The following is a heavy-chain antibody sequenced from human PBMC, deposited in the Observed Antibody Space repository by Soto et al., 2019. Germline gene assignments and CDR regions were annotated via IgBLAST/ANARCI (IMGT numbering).Heavy chain of an antibody. J-gene: IGHJ6*02. CDR3: AREHVVSDYYYYGMDV. CDR1: GYTFTSYD. V-gene: IGHV1-8*01. D-gene: IGHD3-22*01. Sequence: ASVKVSCKASGYTFTSYDINWVRQATGQGLEWMGWMNPNSGNTGYAQKFQGRVTMTSNTSISTAYIELSSLRSEDTAVYYCAREHVVSDYYYYGMDVWGQGTTVTVSS. CDR2: MNPNSGNT.